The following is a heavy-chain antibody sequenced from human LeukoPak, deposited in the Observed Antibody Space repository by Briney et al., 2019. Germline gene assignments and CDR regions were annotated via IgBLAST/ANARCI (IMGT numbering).Heavy chain of an antibody. Sequence: SVKVSCKASGGTFSSYAISWVRLAPGQGLEWMGGVIPIFGTANYAQKFQGRVTMTEDTSTDTAYMELSSLRSEDTAVYYCATDLRDSDHVMGYWGQGTLVTVSS. CDR2: VIPIFGTA. D-gene: IGHD1-26*01. CDR3: ATDLRDSDHVMGY. CDR1: GGTFSSYA. V-gene: IGHV1-69*06. J-gene: IGHJ4*02.